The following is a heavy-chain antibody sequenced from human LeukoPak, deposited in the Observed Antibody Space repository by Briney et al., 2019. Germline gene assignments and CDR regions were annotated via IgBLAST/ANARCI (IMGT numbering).Heavy chain of an antibody. V-gene: IGHV4-59*11. CDR2: IPSIGST. D-gene: IGHD4-17*01. CDR3: ARDPTTVTKGFDV. Sequence: SETLSLTCSVSDDSFSTHYRTWIRHPPGKGLEWIGYIPSIGSTNYNPSLKSRVTITVDTSKKQFSLKMTSVTAADTAVYYCARDPTTVTKGFDVWGQGTMVTVSS. CDR1: DDSFSTHY. J-gene: IGHJ3*01.